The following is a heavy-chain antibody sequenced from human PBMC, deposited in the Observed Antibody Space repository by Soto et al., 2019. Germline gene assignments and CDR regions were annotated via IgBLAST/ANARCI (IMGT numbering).Heavy chain of an antibody. CDR3: ERMIAAAGTDWFDP. Sequence: DSLKISCKGSGYSFTSYWIGWVRQMPGKGLEWMGIIYPGDSDTRYSPSFQGQVTISADKSISTAYLQWSSLKASDTAMYYCERMIAAAGTDWFDPWGQGNLVTVSA. D-gene: IGHD6-13*01. CDR2: IYPGDSDT. J-gene: IGHJ5*02. CDR1: GYSFTSYW. V-gene: IGHV5-51*01.